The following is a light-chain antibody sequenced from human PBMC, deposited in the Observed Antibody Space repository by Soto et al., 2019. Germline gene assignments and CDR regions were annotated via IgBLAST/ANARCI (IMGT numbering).Light chain of an antibody. CDR2: GNT. V-gene: IGLV1-40*01. CDR3: QSYDSSLGGWL. J-gene: IGLJ2*01. Sequence: QPVLTQPPSVSGAPGQRVTISCTGSSSNIGAGYDVHWYQQLPGTAPKLLVHGNTDRPSGVPDRFSGSKSGTSASLAITGLQAEDEADYYCQSYDSSLGGWLFGGGTKLTVL. CDR1: SSNIGAGYD.